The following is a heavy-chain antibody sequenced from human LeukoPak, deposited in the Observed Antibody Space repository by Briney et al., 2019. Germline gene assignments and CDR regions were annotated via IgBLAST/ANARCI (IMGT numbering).Heavy chain of an antibody. CDR3: ATVTTPFTRYFDWLLH. Sequence: GGSLRLSCASSGFTFSSYVMHWVRQAPGKGLEWVAFISYDGSNKYYADSVKGRFTISRDNSKNTLYLQMNSLRVEDTAVYYCATVTTPFTRYFDWLLHWGQGTLVTVSS. D-gene: IGHD3-9*01. CDR2: ISYDGSNK. J-gene: IGHJ4*02. CDR1: GFTFSSYV. V-gene: IGHV3-30*03.